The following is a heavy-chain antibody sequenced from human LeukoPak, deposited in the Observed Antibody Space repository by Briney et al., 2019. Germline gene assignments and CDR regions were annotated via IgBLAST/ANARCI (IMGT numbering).Heavy chain of an antibody. CDR3: ARAARPWYWFDP. CDR2: INPNSGGT. J-gene: IGHJ5*02. Sequence: ASVKVSCKASGGTFSSYAISWVRQAPGQGLEWMGWINPNSGGTNYAQKFQGRVTMTRDMSISTAYMELSRLRSDDTAVYYCARAARPWYWFDPWGQGTLVTVSS. V-gene: IGHV1-2*02. CDR1: GGTFSSYA. D-gene: IGHD6-6*01.